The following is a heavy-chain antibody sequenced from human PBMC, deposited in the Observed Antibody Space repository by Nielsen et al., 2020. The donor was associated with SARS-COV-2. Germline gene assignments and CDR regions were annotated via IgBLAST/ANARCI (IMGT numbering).Heavy chain of an antibody. CDR1: GYSFTTYW. J-gene: IGHJ6*02. Sequence: GGSLRLSCKGSGYSFTTYWISWVRQMPGKGLEWMGRIDPSDSYTNYSPSFQGHVTISADKSISTAYLQWSSLKASDTAMYYCARVGNYEEGYYYYYGMDVWGQGTTVTVSS. CDR2: IDPSDSYT. D-gene: IGHD4-11*01. CDR3: ARVGNYEEGYYYYYGMDV. V-gene: IGHV5-10-1*01.